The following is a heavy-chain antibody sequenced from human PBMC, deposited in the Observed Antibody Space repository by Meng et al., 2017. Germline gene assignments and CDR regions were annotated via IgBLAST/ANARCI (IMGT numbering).Heavy chain of an antibody. Sequence: QAQLLQFWAEYEKLRSRGKFSCQESEGTFSSYAISWVRQAPGQGLEWMGGIIPIFGTANYAQKFQGRVTITADESTSTAYMELSSLRSEDTAVYYCARGGYSYGLWFDPWGQGTLVTVSS. CDR1: EGTFSSYA. V-gene: IGHV1-69*01. CDR3: ARGGYSYGLWFDP. D-gene: IGHD5-18*01. J-gene: IGHJ5*02. CDR2: IIPIFGTA.